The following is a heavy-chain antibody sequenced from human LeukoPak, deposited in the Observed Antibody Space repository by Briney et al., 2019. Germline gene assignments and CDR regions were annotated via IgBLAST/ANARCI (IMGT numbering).Heavy chain of an antibody. D-gene: IGHD1-1*01. CDR1: GYTFTGYY. Sequence: ASVKVSCKASGYTFTGYYMHWVRQAPGQGLEWMGWINPNSGGTNYAQKFQGRATMTRDTSISTAYMELSRLRSDDTAVYYCARAWKAGGNDAFDIWGQGTMVTVSS. CDR3: ARAWKAGGNDAFDI. V-gene: IGHV1-2*02. J-gene: IGHJ3*02. CDR2: INPNSGGT.